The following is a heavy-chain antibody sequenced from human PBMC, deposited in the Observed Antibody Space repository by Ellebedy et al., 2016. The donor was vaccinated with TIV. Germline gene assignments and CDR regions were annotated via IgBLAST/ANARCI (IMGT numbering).Heavy chain of an antibody. D-gene: IGHD4-17*01. Sequence: ASVKVSXKASGYTFIGFGISWVRQAPGQGLEWMGRVSGYNGNTNYAQKLQGRVTMTTDTSTSTAYMELRSLRSDDTAVYYCARDDYGDRYGMDVWGQGTTVTVSS. CDR1: GYTFIGFG. CDR3: ARDDYGDRYGMDV. V-gene: IGHV1-18*01. CDR2: VSGYNGNT. J-gene: IGHJ6*02.